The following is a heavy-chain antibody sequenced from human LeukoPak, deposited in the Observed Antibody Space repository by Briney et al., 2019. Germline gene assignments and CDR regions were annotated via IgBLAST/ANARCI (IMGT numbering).Heavy chain of an antibody. Sequence: GGSLRLSCAASGFTSSTSGMHWVRQAPGKGLERVAFIRYDGIVKYYADSVEGRFTISRDKSKNTLYLQMNSLRPEDTAVYYCAKDPATMETYFHYWGQGTLVTVAS. V-gene: IGHV3-30*02. CDR3: AKDPATMETYFHY. J-gene: IGHJ4*02. CDR2: IRYDGIVK. D-gene: IGHD2-2*01. CDR1: GFTSSTSG.